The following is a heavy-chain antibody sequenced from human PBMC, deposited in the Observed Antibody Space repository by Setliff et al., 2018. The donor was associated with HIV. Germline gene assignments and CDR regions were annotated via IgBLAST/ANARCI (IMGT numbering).Heavy chain of an antibody. J-gene: IGHJ5*02. CDR1: GDSISSSNW. CDR2: IYHSGST. D-gene: IGHD6-6*01. CDR3: ARAHIGIAARWSGWFDP. Sequence: TLSLTCAVSGDSISSSNWWNWVRQPPGKGLEWIGEIYHSGSTNYNPSLKSRVTISVDKSKNQFSLKLTSVTAADTAVYYCARAHIGIAARWSGWFDPWGQGTLVTVSS. V-gene: IGHV4-4*02.